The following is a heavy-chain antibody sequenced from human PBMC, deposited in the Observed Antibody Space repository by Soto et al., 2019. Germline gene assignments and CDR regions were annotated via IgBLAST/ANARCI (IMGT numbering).Heavy chain of an antibody. Sequence: EVQLVESGGGLVQPGRSLRLSYAASGFTFDDYAMHWVRQAPGKGLEWVSGISWNSGSIGYADSVKGRFTISRDNAKNSLYLQMNSLRAEDTALYYCAKDKEYSSSYTFDYWGQGTLVTVSS. CDR3: AKDKEYSSSYTFDY. CDR1: GFTFDDYA. J-gene: IGHJ4*02. V-gene: IGHV3-9*01. CDR2: ISWNSGSI. D-gene: IGHD6-6*01.